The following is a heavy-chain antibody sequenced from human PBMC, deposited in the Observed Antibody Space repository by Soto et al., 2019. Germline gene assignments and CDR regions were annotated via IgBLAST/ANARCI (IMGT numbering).Heavy chain of an antibody. V-gene: IGHV4-4*07. CDR1: GGSISRYY. J-gene: IGHJ3*01. CDR3: ARDVGYTGYEQGNPFDL. Sequence: SETLSLTCSVSGGSISRYYWSWIRQTAGKRLEWIWRMYHTGTTDYNPSLKRRLSMSVDTSKNQFSLRLSSVTAADTALYYCARDVGYTGYEQGNPFDLWGQGTMVTVSS. CDR2: MYHTGTT. D-gene: IGHD5-12*01.